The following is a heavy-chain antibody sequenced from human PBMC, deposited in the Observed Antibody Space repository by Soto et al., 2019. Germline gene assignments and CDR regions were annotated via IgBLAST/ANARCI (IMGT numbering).Heavy chain of an antibody. CDR2: MYHSGTF. CDR3: ARAQFYSGSGNYNNLMFDA. D-gene: IGHD3-10*01. J-gene: IGHJ5*02. Sequence: TSETLSLTCAVSGGSIGGVGYSWSWIRQPPVGGLEWIGYMYHSGTFLKSPSLKTRLTMSLDMSKNQFSLTLNSMTAADTAVYYCARAQFYSGSGNYNNLMFDAWGQGIQVTVSS. CDR1: GGSIGGVGYS. V-gene: IGHV4-30-2*01.